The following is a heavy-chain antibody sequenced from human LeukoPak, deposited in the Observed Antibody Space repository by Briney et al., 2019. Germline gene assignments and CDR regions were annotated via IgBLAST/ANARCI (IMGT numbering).Heavy chain of an antibody. D-gene: IGHD3-22*01. J-gene: IGHJ4*02. Sequence: PGGSLRLSCAASGFTFDDYAMHWVRQAPGKGLEWVSGMSWNSGSIGYADSVKGRFTISRDNAKNSLYLQMNSLRAEDTALYYCAKDIRYYYDSSGSLFDYWGQGTLVTVSS. V-gene: IGHV3-9*01. CDR1: GFTFDDYA. CDR3: AKDIRYYYDSSGSLFDY. CDR2: MSWNSGSI.